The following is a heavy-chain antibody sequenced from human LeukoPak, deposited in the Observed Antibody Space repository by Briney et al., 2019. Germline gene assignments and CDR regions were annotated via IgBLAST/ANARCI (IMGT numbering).Heavy chain of an antibody. Sequence: GGSLRLSCAASGFTFSSYGMHWVRQAPGKGLEWVAVISYDGSNKYYADSVKGRLTISRDNSKNTLYLQMNSLRAEDTAVYYCARAGGPEYGLDYWGQGTLVTVSS. D-gene: IGHD2-8*02. J-gene: IGHJ4*02. CDR3: ARAGGPEYGLDY. CDR1: GFTFSSYG. CDR2: ISYDGSNK. V-gene: IGHV3-30*03.